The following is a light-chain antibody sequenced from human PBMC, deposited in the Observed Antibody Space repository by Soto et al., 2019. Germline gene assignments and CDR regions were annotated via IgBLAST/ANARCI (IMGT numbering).Light chain of an antibody. CDR1: QGISNY. Sequence: DIQMTQSPSSLSASVGDRVTITCRASQGISNYIAWYQQKPGKAPKLLIYAASTLQSGVPSRFTGSGSGPDFTLTINSLEPEDVATYSGQKYSSVPLFGPGTKVDI. V-gene: IGKV1-27*01. CDR2: AAS. CDR3: QKYSSVPL. J-gene: IGKJ3*01.